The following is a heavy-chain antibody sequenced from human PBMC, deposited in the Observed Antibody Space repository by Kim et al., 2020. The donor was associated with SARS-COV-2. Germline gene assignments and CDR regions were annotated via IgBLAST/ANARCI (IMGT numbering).Heavy chain of an antibody. CDR1: GGTISSSY. J-gene: IGHJ5*02. V-gene: IGHV4-59*13. Sequence: SETLSLTCTISGGTISSSYWTWIRQTLGKGLEWIGYIYGIGTTNYNPSLESRLTLSVDTSKNQFSLRLSSVTAADTATYYCARCNVLTACPRPWGQGILVTVSS. CDR2: IYGIGTT. D-gene: IGHD3-9*01. CDR3: ARCNVLTACPRP.